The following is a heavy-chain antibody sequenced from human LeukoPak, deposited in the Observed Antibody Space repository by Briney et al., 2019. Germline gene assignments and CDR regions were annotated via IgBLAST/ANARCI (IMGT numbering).Heavy chain of an antibody. CDR3: ARDHVTMVRGINWFDP. D-gene: IGHD3-10*01. CDR2: INPNSGGA. Sequence: GASVTVSCKASGYTFTGYYMHWVRQAPGQGLEWMGWINPNSGGANYAQKFQGRVTMTRDTSISTAYMELSRLRSDDTAVYYCARDHVTMVRGINWFDPWGQGTLVTVSS. V-gene: IGHV1-2*02. CDR1: GYTFTGYY. J-gene: IGHJ5*02.